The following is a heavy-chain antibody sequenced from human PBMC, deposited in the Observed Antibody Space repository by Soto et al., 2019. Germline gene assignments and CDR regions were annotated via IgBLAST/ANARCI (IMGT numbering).Heavy chain of an antibody. Sequence: QVQLVQSGAEVKKPGSSVKVSCKASGGTFSSYAISWVRQAPGQGLEWMGGIIPIFGTANYAQKFQGRVTITADESTSPAYMELSRLRSEDTAVYYCARGGESTVTTNKWYFDLWGRGTLVTVSS. D-gene: IGHD4-17*01. CDR2: IIPIFGTA. CDR3: ARGGESTVTTNKWYFDL. J-gene: IGHJ2*01. CDR1: GGTFSSYA. V-gene: IGHV1-69*12.